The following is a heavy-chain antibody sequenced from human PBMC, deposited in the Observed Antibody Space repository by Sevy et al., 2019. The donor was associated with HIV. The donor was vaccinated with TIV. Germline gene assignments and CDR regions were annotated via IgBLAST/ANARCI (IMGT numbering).Heavy chain of an antibody. J-gene: IGHJ6*03. CDR1: GFTFSSYS. V-gene: IGHV3-48*01. CDR2: ISSSSTI. D-gene: IGHD2-15*01. CDR3: ASGGASSIVGGGYYYYYMDV. Sequence: GGSLRLSCAASGFTFSSYSMNWVRQAPGKGLEWVSYISSSSTIYYADSVKGRFTISRDNAKNSLYLQMNSLRAEDTAVYYCASGGASSIVGGGYYYYYMDVWGKGTTVTVSS.